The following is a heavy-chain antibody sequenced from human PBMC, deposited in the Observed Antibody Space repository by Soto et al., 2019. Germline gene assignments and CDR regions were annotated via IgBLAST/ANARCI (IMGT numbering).Heavy chain of an antibody. CDR2: IKSKTDGGTT. V-gene: IGHV3-15*01. D-gene: IGHD4-17*01. J-gene: IGHJ4*02. CDR3: TTSDNYGGNSVFDY. CDR1: GFTFSNAW. Sequence: EVQLVESVGGLVKPGGSLRLSCAASGFTFSNAWMSWVRQAPGKGLEWVGRIKSKTDGGTTDYAAPVKGRFTISRDDSNNTLYLQMNSLKTEDTAVYYCTTSDNYGGNSVFDYWGQGTLVTVSS.